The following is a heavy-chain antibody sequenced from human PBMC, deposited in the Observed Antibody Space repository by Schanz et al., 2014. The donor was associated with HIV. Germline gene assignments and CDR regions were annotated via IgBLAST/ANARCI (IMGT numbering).Heavy chain of an antibody. D-gene: IGHD6-19*01. V-gene: IGHV3-23*01. J-gene: IGHJ4*02. Sequence: EVQLLESGGCLVLSGGPLRLSCAASGFSFSNSAMTWVRQAPGKGPEWVPAISGSGGSKYYADSVKGRFTISRDNSKNRVYLQVNSLRVEDTAVYYCAKGGQWLLYFDNWGQGTLVTVAS. CDR3: AKGGQWLLYFDN. CDR1: GFSFSNSA. CDR2: ISGSGGSK.